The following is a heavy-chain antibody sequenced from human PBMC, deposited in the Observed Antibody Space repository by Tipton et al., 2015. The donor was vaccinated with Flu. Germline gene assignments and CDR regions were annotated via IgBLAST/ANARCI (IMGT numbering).Heavy chain of an antibody. Sequence: TLSLTCSISGDSIASDYYWGWIRQPPGKGLEWIGNICPGSPYYNPSLKSRVTISIDTSKNQFSLKVKSMTAADTAAYYCARRDYSNYVSDPKNWFDSWGQGTLVTVSS. CDR3: ARRDYSNYVSDPKNWFDS. V-gene: IGHV4-38-2*01. CDR2: ICPGSP. J-gene: IGHJ5*01. CDR1: GDSIASDYY. D-gene: IGHD4-11*01.